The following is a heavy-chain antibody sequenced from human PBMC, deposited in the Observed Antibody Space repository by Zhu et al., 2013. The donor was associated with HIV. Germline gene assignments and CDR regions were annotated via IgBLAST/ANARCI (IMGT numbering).Heavy chain of an antibody. CDR1: GGTFSSYA. Sequence: QVQLVQSGAEVKKPGSSVKVSCKASGGTFSSYAISWVRQAPGQGLEWMGGIIPIFGTANYAQKFQGRVTITADESTSTAYMELSSLRSEDTAVYYCARVGCSGGSCIMFNWFDPWGQGTLVTVSS. J-gene: IGHJ5*02. CDR2: IIPIFGTA. V-gene: IGHV1-69*01. CDR3: ARVGCSGGSCIMFNWFDP. D-gene: IGHD2-15*01.